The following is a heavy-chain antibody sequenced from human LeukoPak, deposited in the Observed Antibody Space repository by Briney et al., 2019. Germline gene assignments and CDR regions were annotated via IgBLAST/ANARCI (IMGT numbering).Heavy chain of an antibody. J-gene: IGHJ4*02. CDR2: IYYSGST. CDR3: ARHAVYAGSGWAFDY. D-gene: IGHD6-19*01. CDR1: GGSISSYY. Sequence: PSETLSLTCTVSGGSISSYYWSWIRQPPGKGLEWIGNIYYSGSTNYSPSLKSRVTISVYTSKNQFSLKLSSVTAADTAVYYCARHAVYAGSGWAFDYWGQGTLVTVSS. V-gene: IGHV4-59*08.